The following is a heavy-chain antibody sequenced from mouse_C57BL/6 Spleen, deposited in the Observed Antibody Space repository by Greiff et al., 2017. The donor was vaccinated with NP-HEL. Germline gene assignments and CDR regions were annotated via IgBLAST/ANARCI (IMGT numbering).Heavy chain of an antibody. CDR2: IDPSDSYT. J-gene: IGHJ2*01. D-gene: IGHD2-3*01. CDR3: ARGGYDGYRFDY. V-gene: IGHV1-69*01. Sequence: QVQLQQPGAELVMPGASVKLSCKASGYTFTSYWMHWVKQRPGQGLEWIGEIDPSDSYTNYNQKFKGKSTLTVDKSSSTAYMQLSSLTSEDSAVYYCARGGYDGYRFDYWGQGTTLTVSS. CDR1: GYTFTSYW.